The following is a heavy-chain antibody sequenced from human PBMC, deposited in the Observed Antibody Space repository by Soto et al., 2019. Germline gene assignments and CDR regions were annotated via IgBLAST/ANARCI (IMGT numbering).Heavy chain of an antibody. J-gene: IGHJ4*02. CDR1: GGSTSSYNY. CDR3: AREGGESSDGLYYFDS. CDR2: IYYSGNT. Sequence: SETLSLTCTVSGGSTSSYNYWSGIRQPPGKGLEWIGHIYYSGNTDYNPSLKSRLAISIDTSKNQFSLKLSSVTAADTAVYFCAREGGESSDGLYYFDSWGQGSLVTVSS. V-gene: IGHV4-30-4*01. D-gene: IGHD3-16*01.